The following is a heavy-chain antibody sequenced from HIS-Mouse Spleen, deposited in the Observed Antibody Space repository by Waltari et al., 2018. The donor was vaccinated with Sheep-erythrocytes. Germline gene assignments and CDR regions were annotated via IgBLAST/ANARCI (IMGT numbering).Heavy chain of an antibody. V-gene: IGHV3-21*01. D-gene: IGHD1-26*01. CDR2: ISSSSSYI. CDR1: GFTFSSYS. CDR3: ARVASGATFDY. Sequence: EVQLVESGGGLVKPGGSLRLSCAASGFTFSSYSMNWVRQAPGKGLEWVSSISSSSSYIYYADSVKGRFTISRDKAKNSLYLQMNSLRAEDKAVYYCARVASGATFDYWGQGTLVTVAS. J-gene: IGHJ4*02.